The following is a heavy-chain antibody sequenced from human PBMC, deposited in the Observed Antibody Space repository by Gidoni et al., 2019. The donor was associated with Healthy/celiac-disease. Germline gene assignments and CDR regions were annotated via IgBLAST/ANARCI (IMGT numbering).Heavy chain of an antibody. V-gene: IGHV4-34*01. J-gene: IGHJ6*02. CDR1: GGSFSGYY. CDR3: ARAAVRFRSFNQYYDYGMDV. CDR2: INHSGST. Sequence: QVQLQQWGAGLLKPSETLSLTCAVYGGSFSGYYWSWIRQPPGKGLEWIGEINHSGSTNYNPSLKSRVTISVDTSKNQFSLKLSSVTAADTAVYYCARAAVRFRSFNQYYDYGMDVWGQGTTVTVSS. D-gene: IGHD3-10*02.